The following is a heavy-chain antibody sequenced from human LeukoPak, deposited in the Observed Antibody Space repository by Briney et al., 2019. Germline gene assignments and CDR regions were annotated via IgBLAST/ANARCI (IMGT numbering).Heavy chain of an antibody. D-gene: IGHD3-16*01. V-gene: IGHV3-7*03. Sequence: GGSLRLSCAASGLTFGRYWLAWVRQAPGKGLEWVANINQDGSESNYVDSVKGRFTISRDNAKSSLYLQMDSLKDEDTAVSHGVSGVCIAAACFASSFNCFDPWGKGSLAPVSS. CDR2: INQDGSES. CDR1: GLTFGRYW. CDR3: VSGVCIAAACFASSFNCFDP. J-gene: IGHJ5*02.